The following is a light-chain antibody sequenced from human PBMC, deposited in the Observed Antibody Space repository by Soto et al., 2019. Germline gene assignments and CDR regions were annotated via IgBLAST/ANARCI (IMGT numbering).Light chain of an antibody. CDR2: GNS. Sequence: QSVLTQPPSVSGAPGQRVTISCTGSSSKIGAGYDVHWYQQLPGTAPKLLIYGNSNRPSGVPDRFSGSKSGTSASLAFTGFQAEDEADYYCQSYDSSLSGYVFGTGTKVTVL. CDR1: SSKIGAGYD. V-gene: IGLV1-40*01. J-gene: IGLJ1*01. CDR3: QSYDSSLSGYV.